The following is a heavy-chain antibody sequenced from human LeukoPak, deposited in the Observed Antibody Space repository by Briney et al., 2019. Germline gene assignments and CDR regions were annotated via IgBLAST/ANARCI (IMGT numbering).Heavy chain of an antibody. CDR3: ATEGTDYFDTRGHYYFYIDV. D-gene: IGHD3-22*01. CDR1: GSTLSELS. Sequence: ASVKVSCKASGSTLSELSLHWVRQAPGKGLEWMGGFDLEDGEAIYAQKFQGRVTMTEDTSTDTAYMELSSLRSEDTAVYYCATEGTDYFDTRGHYYFYIDVWGKGTTVTVSS. CDR2: FDLEDGEA. J-gene: IGHJ6*03. V-gene: IGHV1-24*01.